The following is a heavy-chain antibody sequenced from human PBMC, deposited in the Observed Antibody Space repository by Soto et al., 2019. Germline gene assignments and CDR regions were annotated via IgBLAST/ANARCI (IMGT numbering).Heavy chain of an antibody. CDR3: ARVSRYDYIWGSYRHDAFDI. Sequence: QVQLVQSGAEVKKPGASVKVSCKASGYTFTSYDINWVRQATGQGLEWMGWMNPNSGNTGYAQKFQGRGTMTRNTSISTAYMELSSLRSEDTAVYYCARVSRYDYIWGSYRHDAFDIWGQGTMVTVSS. J-gene: IGHJ3*02. CDR1: GYTFTSYD. D-gene: IGHD3-16*02. CDR2: MNPNSGNT. V-gene: IGHV1-8*01.